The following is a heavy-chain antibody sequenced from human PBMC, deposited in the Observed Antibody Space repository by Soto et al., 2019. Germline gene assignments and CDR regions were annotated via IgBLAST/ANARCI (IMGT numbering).Heavy chain of an antibody. CDR3: AKGGYTSPFDY. J-gene: IGHJ4*02. CDR2: IRASGGST. D-gene: IGHD5-12*01. Sequence: PGGSLRLSCAASGFTFSSYAMTWVRQAPGKGLEWVSTIRASGGSTYYADSMQGRFTISRDNSMNTVFLHMNSLRAEDTAIYYCAKGGYTSPFDYWGLGNLVTVSS. CDR1: GFTFSSYA. V-gene: IGHV3-23*01.